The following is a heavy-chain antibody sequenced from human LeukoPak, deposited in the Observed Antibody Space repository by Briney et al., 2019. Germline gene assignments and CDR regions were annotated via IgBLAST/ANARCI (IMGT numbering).Heavy chain of an antibody. J-gene: IGHJ4*02. CDR2: INEDGRLK. D-gene: IGHD6-19*01. V-gene: IGHV3-7*01. CDR3: ARVGKNGWDFDH. Sequence: GESLRLSCAASEFSFSAYWMTWVRQAPGKGLEWVAIINEDGRLKKYVDSVKDRLFISRDNTKSSLHLQLTSLRADDTAVYYCARVGKNGWDFDHWGQGTLVTVSS. CDR1: EFSFSAYW.